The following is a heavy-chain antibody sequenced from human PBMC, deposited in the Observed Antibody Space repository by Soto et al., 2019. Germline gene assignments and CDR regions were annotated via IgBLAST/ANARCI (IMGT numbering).Heavy chain of an antibody. J-gene: IGHJ4*02. V-gene: IGHV3-33*01. D-gene: IGHD3-22*01. CDR1: GFTFSSYG. CDR3: AREGVSSGYHYDY. Sequence: QVQLVESGGGVVQPGRSLRLSCAASGFTFSSYGMHWVRQAPGKGLEWVAVIWYDGSNKYYADSVKGRFTISRDNSKNTLYLQMNSLRAEDTAVYYCAREGVSSGYHYDYWGQGTLVTVSS. CDR2: IWYDGSNK.